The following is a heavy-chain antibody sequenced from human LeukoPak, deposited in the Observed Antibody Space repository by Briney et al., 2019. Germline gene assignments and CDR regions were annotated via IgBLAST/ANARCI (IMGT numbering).Heavy chain of an antibody. CDR2: ISAYNGET. V-gene: IGHV1-18*01. CDR1: GYTFTSYG. J-gene: IGHJ3*02. D-gene: IGHD1-26*01. Sequence: ASVKVSCKASGYTFTSYGLSWVRQAPGQGLEWMGWISAYNGETHDAQNLQGRVTMTTDTFKSTAYMELRSLTSDDTAMYYCARALCRSCAIDIWGQGTMVTVSS. CDR3: ARALCRSCAIDI.